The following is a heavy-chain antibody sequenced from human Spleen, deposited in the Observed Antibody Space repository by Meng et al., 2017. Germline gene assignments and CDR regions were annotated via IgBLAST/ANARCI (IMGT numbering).Heavy chain of an antibody. CDR2: LGAHPGDT. J-gene: IGHJ4*02. CDR3: ARGTPGRSYCDY. V-gene: IGHV1-18*01. D-gene: IGHD3-10*01. Sequence: QVQLVQSGGEVKKPGASVKVSCKASGYSFTHHGITWVRQAPGQGIEWMAWLGAHPGDTSFAPKFLGRVTVTADTATATAYMELRSLRSDNTAVYYCARGTPGRSYCDYWGLGTLVTVSS. CDR1: GYSFTHHG.